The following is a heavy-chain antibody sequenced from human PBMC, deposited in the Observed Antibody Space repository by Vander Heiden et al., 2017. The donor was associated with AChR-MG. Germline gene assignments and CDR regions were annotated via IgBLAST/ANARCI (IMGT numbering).Heavy chain of an antibody. J-gene: IGHJ4*02. Sequence: QVQLVQSGAEVKKPGSSVKVSCKASGGTFSSYAISWVRQAPGQGLEWMGGIIPIFGTANYAQKFQGRVTITADESTSTAYMELSSLRSEDTAVYYCARGPYYDFWSGYSEGPSPYFDYWGQGTLVTVSS. D-gene: IGHD3-3*01. CDR2: IIPIFGTA. CDR3: ARGPYYDFWSGYSEGPSPYFDY. V-gene: IGHV1-69*01. CDR1: GGTFSSYA.